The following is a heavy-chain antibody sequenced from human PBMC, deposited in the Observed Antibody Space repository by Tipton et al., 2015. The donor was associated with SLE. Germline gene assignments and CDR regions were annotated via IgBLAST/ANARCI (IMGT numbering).Heavy chain of an antibody. V-gene: IGHV3-48*04. J-gene: IGHJ3*02. Sequence: SLRLSCAASGFTFSSYSMNWVRQAPGKGLEWVSFICSSGTIYYADSVEGRFTISRDNAKNSLYLQMNSLRAEDTAVYYCARVQTPPVMRGAFDIWGQGTMVIVSS. CDR3: ARVQTPPVMRGAFDI. CDR2: ICSSGTI. CDR1: GFTFSSYS. D-gene: IGHD4-11*01.